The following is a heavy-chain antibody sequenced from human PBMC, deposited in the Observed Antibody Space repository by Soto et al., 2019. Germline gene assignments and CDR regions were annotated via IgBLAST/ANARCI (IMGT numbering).Heavy chain of an antibody. CDR1: GFTVSSNY. CDR2: IYSGGST. Sequence: SLRLSCAASGFTVSSNYMSWVRQAPGKGLEWVSVIYSGGSTYYADSVKGRFTISRDNSKNTLYLQMNSLRAEDTAVYYCARGYSYGYIGWFDPWGQGTLVTVSS. V-gene: IGHV3-53*01. CDR3: ARGYSYGYIGWFDP. J-gene: IGHJ5*02. D-gene: IGHD5-18*01.